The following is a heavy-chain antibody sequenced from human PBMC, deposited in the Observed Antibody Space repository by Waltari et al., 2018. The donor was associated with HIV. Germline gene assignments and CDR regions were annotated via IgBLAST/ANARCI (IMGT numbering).Heavy chain of an antibody. D-gene: IGHD6-19*01. CDR1: GGSFSGYY. V-gene: IGHV4-34*01. Sequence: QVHLEQWGTGLLRPSETLSLTCAVYGGSFSGYYLSRIRQFPRRGLEWIGEVNHVGRTNYSPSLKGRVTVSVDTSKNQFSLTMRSVTAADTAVYYCARDSARGLAVDDDDGEFFYYGLDVWGQGTTVTVSS. CDR2: VNHVGRT. CDR3: ARDSARGLAVDDDDGEFFYYGLDV. J-gene: IGHJ6*01.